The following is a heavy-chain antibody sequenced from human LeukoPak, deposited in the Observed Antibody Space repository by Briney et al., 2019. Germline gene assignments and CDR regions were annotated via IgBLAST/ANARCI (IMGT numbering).Heavy chain of an antibody. J-gene: IGHJ4*02. CDR2: IYSGGST. Sequence: GGSLRLSCAASGFTVSSNYMSWVRQAPGKGLEWVSVIYSGGSTYYADSVKGRFTISRDNSKNTLYLQMNSLRAEDTAVYYCARGGDSSGYTAPLFDYWGQGTLVIVSS. CDR3: ARGGDSSGYTAPLFDY. V-gene: IGHV3-53*01. D-gene: IGHD3-22*01. CDR1: GFTVSSNY.